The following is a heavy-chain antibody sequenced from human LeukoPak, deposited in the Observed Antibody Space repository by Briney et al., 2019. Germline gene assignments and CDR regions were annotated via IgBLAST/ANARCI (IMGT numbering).Heavy chain of an antibody. CDR1: GFTFSSYW. CDR2: IDSDGSRI. J-gene: IGHJ3*02. V-gene: IGHV3-74*01. Sequence: GGSLRLSCAASGFTFSSYWMHWVRQAPGKGLVWVSRIDSDGSRISHGDSVKGRFTISRDNAKNTLYLQMNSLRAEDTAVYYCAKDLGWELPGDAFDIWGQGTMVTVSS. D-gene: IGHD1-26*01. CDR3: AKDLGWELPGDAFDI.